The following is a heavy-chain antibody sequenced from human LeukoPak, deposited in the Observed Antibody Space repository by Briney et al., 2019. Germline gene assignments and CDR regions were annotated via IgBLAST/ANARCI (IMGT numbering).Heavy chain of an antibody. CDR2: ISGSGGTT. D-gene: IGHD2-21*02. CDR1: GFTFSSYA. CDR3: AKDPWAYCGGDCYSYFDY. J-gene: IGHJ4*02. Sequence: PGGSLRLSCAASGFTFSSYAMSWVRQAPGKGLEWVSVISGSGGTTYYADSVKGRFTISRDNSKNTLYLQMNSLRAEDTAVYYCAKDPWAYCGGDCYSYFDYWGQGTLVTVSS. V-gene: IGHV3-23*01.